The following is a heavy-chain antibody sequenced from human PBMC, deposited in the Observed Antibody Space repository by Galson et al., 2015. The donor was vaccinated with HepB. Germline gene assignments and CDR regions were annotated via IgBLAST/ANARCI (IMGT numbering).Heavy chain of an antibody. CDR1: GFTFSSYA. CDR3: TRARYGDS. D-gene: IGHD1-1*01. J-gene: IGHJ4*02. Sequence: SLRLSCAASGFTFSSYAMSWVRQAPGKGLEWVSYISSSSSAIYYADSVKGRFTVSRDNAKNSLYLQMNSLRDEDTAVYYCTRARYGDSWGQGTLVTVSS. V-gene: IGHV3-48*02. CDR2: ISSSSSAI.